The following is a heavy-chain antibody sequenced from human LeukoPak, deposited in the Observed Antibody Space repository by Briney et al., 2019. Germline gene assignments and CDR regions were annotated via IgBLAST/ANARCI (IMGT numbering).Heavy chain of an antibody. V-gene: IGHV5-10-1*01. D-gene: IGHD3-16*01. CDR1: GYSFSSYW. CDR2: IDPSDSYT. J-gene: IGHJ3*02. Sequence: GESLKISCKGSGYSFSSYWITWVRQMPGKGLEWMGRIDPSDSYTKDSPSFEGHATISADKSISTAYLQWSSLKASDTAMYYCAKGLTFGGVDAFDIWGQGTMVTVSS. CDR3: AKGLTFGGVDAFDI.